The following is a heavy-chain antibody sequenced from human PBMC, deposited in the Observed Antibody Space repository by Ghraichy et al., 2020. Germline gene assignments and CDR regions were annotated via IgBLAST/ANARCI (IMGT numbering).Heavy chain of an antibody. CDR2: INHSGST. V-gene: IGHV4-34*01. Sequence: SETLSLTCAVYGGSFSGYYWSWIRQPPGKGLEWIGEINHSGSTNYNPSLKSRVTISVDTSKNQFSLKLSSVTAADTAVYYCARATPMVYYYYYGMDVWGQGTTVTVSS. CDR3: ARATPMVYYYYYGMDV. CDR1: GGSFSGYY. D-gene: IGHD3-10*01. J-gene: IGHJ6*02.